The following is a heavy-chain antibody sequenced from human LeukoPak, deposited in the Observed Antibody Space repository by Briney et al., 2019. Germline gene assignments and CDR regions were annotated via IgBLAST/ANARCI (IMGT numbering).Heavy chain of an antibody. D-gene: IGHD3-22*01. J-gene: IGHJ4*02. Sequence: GGSLRLSCAASGFTFSSYGMSWVRQAPGKGLEWVSAISGSGGSTYYADSVKGRFTISRDNSKNTLYLQMNSLRAEDTAVYYCARKQRYYYDSSGYYYWGQGTLVTVSS. CDR1: GFTFSSYG. CDR3: ARKQRYYYDSSGYYY. CDR2: ISGSGGST. V-gene: IGHV3-23*01.